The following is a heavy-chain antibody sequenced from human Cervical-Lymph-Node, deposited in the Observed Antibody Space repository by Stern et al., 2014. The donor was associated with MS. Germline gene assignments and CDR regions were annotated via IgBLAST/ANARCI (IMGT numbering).Heavy chain of an antibody. Sequence: QVQLQESGPGLVKPSETLSLNCTVSGGSIRSYYWGWIRQPAGKGLEWIGSVHYSGRTDYNPSLKSRATISVDTSKNHFSRRLSSVPAADTAVYYCARRTSPFDYWGQGSLVTVSS. CDR3: ARRTSPFDY. D-gene: IGHD2-2*01. CDR1: GGSIRSYY. V-gene: IGHV4-39*01. CDR2: VHYSGRT. J-gene: IGHJ4*02.